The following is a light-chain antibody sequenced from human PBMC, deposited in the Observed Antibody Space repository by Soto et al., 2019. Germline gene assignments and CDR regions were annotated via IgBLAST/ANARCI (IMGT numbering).Light chain of an antibody. CDR2: GAS. CDR1: QRVRSS. J-gene: IGKJ1*01. CDR3: HQYTNWPGT. V-gene: IGKV3-15*01. Sequence: EVVLTQSPATRSWSQGARGTLSCRARQRVRSSLAWYQQKPGQAPRVLIYGASTRATGIPARFSGTGSETEFTLTVSSRQSEDLAVYSCHQYTNWPGTFGQGTRVDI.